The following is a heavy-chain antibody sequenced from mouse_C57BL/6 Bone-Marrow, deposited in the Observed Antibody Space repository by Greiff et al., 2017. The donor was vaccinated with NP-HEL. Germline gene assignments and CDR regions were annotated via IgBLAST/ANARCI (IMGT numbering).Heavy chain of an antibody. CDR2: IDPSDSYT. CDR1: GYTFTSYW. CDR3: ARGNYDRDYYAMDY. J-gene: IGHJ4*01. V-gene: IGHV1-69*01. D-gene: IGHD2-4*01. Sequence: VQLQQPGAELVMPGASVKLSCKASGYTFTSYWMHWVKQRPGQGLEWIGEIDPSDSYTNYNQKFKGKSPLTVDKSSSTAYMQLSSLTSEDSAVYYCARGNYDRDYYAMDYWGQGTSVTVSS.